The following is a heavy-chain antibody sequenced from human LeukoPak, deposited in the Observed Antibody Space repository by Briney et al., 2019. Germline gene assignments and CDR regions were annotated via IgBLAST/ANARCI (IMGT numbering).Heavy chain of an antibody. J-gene: IGHJ4*02. Sequence: ASVTVSCTASGYTFTSYYIHWVRQAPGQGLEWMGVINPNGDSTSYAQKFQGRVTMTRDTSTSTVYMELSSLRSEDTAVHYCARSMIRGATYYFDYWGQGTLVTVSS. V-gene: IGHV1-46*01. CDR2: INPNGDST. CDR3: ARSMIRGATYYFDY. D-gene: IGHD3-10*01. CDR1: GYTFTSYY.